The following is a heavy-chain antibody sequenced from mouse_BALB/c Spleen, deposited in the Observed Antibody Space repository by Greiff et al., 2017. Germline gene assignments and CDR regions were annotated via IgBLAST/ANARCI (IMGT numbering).Heavy chain of an antibody. J-gene: IGHJ2*01. CDR3: ARDYYGSSYHYFDY. Sequence: QVQLKESGPGLVQPSQSLSITCTVSGFSLTSYGVHWVRQSPGKGLEWLGVIWSGGSTDYNAAFISRLSISKDNSKSQVFFKMNSLQTDDTAMYYCARDYYGSSYHYFDYWGQGTTLTVSS. CDR1: GFSLTSYG. V-gene: IGHV2-2*01. D-gene: IGHD1-1*01. CDR2: IWSGGST.